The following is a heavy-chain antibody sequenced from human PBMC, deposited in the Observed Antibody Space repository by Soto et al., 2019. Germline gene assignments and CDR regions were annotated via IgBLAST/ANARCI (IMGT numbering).Heavy chain of an antibody. V-gene: IGHV1-2*02. CDR3: ARDHRRIAARPDYNWFDP. D-gene: IGHD6-6*01. CDR2: INPNSGGT. J-gene: IGHJ5*02. CDR1: GYTFTGYY. Sequence: ASVKVSCKASGYTFTGYYMHWVRQAPGQGLEWMGWINPNSGGTNDAQKFQGRVTMTRDTSISTAYVELSRLRSDDTAVYYCARDHRRIAARPDYNWFDPWGQGTLVTVSS.